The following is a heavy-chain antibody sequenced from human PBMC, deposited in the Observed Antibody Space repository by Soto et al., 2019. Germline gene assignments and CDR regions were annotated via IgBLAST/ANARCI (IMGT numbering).Heavy chain of an antibody. J-gene: IGHJ1*01. CDR1: GFTVSSNY. CDR3: AKDYYDSSGYQYFQH. D-gene: IGHD3-22*01. Sequence: EVQLVESGGGLIQPGGSLRLSCAASGFTVSSNYMSWVRQAPGKGLEWVSVIYSGGSTYYADSVKGRFTISRDNSKNTLYLQMNSLRAEDTAVYYCAKDYYDSSGYQYFQHWGQGTLVTVSS. V-gene: IGHV3-66*03. CDR2: IYSGGST.